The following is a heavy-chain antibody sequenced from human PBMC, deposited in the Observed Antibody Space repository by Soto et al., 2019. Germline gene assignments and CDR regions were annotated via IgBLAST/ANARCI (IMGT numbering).Heavy chain of an antibody. V-gene: IGHV3-21*01. D-gene: IGHD6-25*01. CDR2: ISSNSAYI. CDR3: TRDASRDSGARGWFDP. CDR1: GFTFRSFT. J-gene: IGHJ5*02. Sequence: GGSLRRSCAASGFTFRSFTMNWVRQAPGKGLEWVSTISSNSAYISDTDALRGRFTICRDNAKNPLHLQMNSLRSEDTSVYYCTRDASRDSGARGWFDPWGPGTLVTVSS.